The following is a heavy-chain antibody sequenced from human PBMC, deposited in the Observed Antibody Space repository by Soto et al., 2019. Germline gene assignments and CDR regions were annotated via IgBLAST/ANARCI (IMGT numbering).Heavy chain of an antibody. V-gene: IGHV4-59*01. D-gene: IGHD3-10*01. J-gene: IGHJ4*02. CDR3: ARALRGDY. Sequence: SETLSLTCTVSCGSISSYYWSWIRQPPGKGLEWIGYIYYNGNTNYNPSLKSRVTMSVDTSKNQFSLKVRSVTAADTAVYYCARALRGDYWGRGTLVTVSS. CDR2: IYYNGNT. CDR1: CGSISSYY.